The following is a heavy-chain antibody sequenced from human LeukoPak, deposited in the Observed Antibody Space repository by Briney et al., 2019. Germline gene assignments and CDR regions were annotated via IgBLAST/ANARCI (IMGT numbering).Heavy chain of an antibody. V-gene: IGHV3-20*04. Sequence: GGSLRLSCAASGFTFDDYGMSWVRQAPGKGLEWVSGINRNGGSTGYADSVKGRFTISRDNAKNSLYPQMNSLRAEDTALYYCARVPSVVVPGRDEYYFDYWGQGTLVTVSS. CDR3: ARVPSVVVPGRDEYYFDY. D-gene: IGHD2-2*01. CDR2: INRNGGST. J-gene: IGHJ4*02. CDR1: GFTFDDYG.